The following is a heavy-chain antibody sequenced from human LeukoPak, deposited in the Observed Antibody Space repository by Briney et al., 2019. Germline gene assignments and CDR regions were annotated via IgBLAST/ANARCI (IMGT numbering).Heavy chain of an antibody. J-gene: IGHJ4*02. CDR3: VQMASYCGGDCYFDY. CDR2: ISGGVFGT. V-gene: IGHV3-23*01. CDR1: GFTFSNYA. Sequence: QSGGSLTLSCTASGFTFSNYAMSWVRQARGKGLEWVSSISGGVFGTYYADTVKGGFTVSRDNPKNTLYLLTNSLRAEDTAVYYCVQMASYCGGDCYFDYWGQGTLVTVSS. D-gene: IGHD2-21*02.